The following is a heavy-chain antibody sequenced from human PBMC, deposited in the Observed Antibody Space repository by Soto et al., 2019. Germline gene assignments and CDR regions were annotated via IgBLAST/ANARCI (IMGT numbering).Heavy chain of an antibody. Sequence: EVQLVESGGGLVQPGGSLRLTCAASGFTFSSYSMNWVRQAPGKGLEWVSYISTTGTTIYYADSVKGRFTVSRDNAKNALYLQLISLRDEDTAVYYCASGTGTTRGPIFFDPWGQGTLVTVSS. CDR2: ISTTGTTI. CDR1: GFTFSSYS. CDR3: ASGTGTTRGPIFFDP. D-gene: IGHD1-7*01. V-gene: IGHV3-48*02. J-gene: IGHJ5*02.